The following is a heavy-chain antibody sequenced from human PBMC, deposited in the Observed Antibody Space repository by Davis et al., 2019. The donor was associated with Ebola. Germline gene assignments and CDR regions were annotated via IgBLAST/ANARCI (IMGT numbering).Heavy chain of an antibody. CDR2: INPSGGSA. J-gene: IGHJ4*02. CDR3: ARDLGYCSGGSCYGKLGFDY. CDR1: GYTFTSYY. V-gene: IGHV1-46*01. Sequence: AASVKVSCKASGYTFTSYYMHWVRQAPGQGLEWMGIINPSGGSASYAQKFQGRVTMTRDTSTSTVYMELSSLRSEDTAVYYYARDLGYCSGGSCYGKLGFDYWGQGTLVTVSS. D-gene: IGHD2-15*01.